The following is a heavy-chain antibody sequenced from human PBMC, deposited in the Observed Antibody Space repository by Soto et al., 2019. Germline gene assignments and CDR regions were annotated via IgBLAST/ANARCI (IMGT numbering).Heavy chain of an antibody. V-gene: IGHV3-23*01. CDR2: TSSSGGST. CDR3: GRDPNGDYVGAFDI. J-gene: IGHJ3*02. CDR1: GFTFSTYA. D-gene: IGHD4-17*01. Sequence: GGSLRLSCAASGFTFSTYAMAWVRQAPGKGLEWVSGTSSSGGSTYYADSVKGRFTISRDNFKNTLYLQMNSLRAEDTALYYCGRDPNGDYVGAFDIWGQGTLVTVSS.